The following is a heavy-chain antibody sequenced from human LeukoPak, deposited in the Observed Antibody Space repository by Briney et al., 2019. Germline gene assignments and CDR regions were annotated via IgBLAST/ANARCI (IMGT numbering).Heavy chain of an antibody. Sequence: PGGSLRLSCAASGFTFSIYAMSWVRQAPGKWLEWVAFIRYDGSNTYYADSVKGRFTISRDNSKNTPFLQMNSLTAEVTAAYYCAKAYSYFDHWGQGTLVTVSS. CDR1: GFTFSIYA. V-gene: IGHV3-30*02. D-gene: IGHD4-11*01. CDR2: IRYDGSNT. CDR3: AKAYSYFDH. J-gene: IGHJ4*02.